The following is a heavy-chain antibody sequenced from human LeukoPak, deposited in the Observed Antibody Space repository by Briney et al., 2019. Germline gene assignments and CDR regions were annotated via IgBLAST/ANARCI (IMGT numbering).Heavy chain of an antibody. Sequence: SETLSLTCTVSGGSISDSTYYWGWIRQPPGKGLEWIGTIYYSGYTYYNPSLKSRVTMSVDTSKNQFSLKLSSVTAADTAVYYCARDSYYYDSSGSYYYYYGMDVWGQGTTVTVSS. CDR1: GGSISDSTYY. CDR3: ARDSYYYDSSGSYYYYYGMDV. J-gene: IGHJ6*02. D-gene: IGHD3-22*01. CDR2: IYYSGYT. V-gene: IGHV4-39*07.